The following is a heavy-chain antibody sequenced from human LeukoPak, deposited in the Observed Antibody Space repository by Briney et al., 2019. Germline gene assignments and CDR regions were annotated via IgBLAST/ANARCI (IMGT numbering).Heavy chain of an antibody. Sequence: GRSLRLSCAASGFTFSRYAMHWVRQAPGKGLEWVAIISYDGANKFFADSVKGRFTISRDNSNNTLYLQMNSLRAEDTAVYFCARDWYYDSNGYPNFWGQGTLVTVSS. D-gene: IGHD3-22*01. J-gene: IGHJ4*02. CDR1: GFTFSRYA. CDR3: ARDWYYDSNGYPNF. V-gene: IGHV3-30*04. CDR2: ISYDGANK.